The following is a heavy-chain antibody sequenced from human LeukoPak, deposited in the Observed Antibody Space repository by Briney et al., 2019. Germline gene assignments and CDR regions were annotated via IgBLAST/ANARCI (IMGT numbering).Heavy chain of an antibody. V-gene: IGHV4-39*01. CDR2: IHYSGRT. Sequence: SETPSLTCTVSGGSISTSSYYWGWIRQPPAKGLEWIGTIHYSGRTYYNPSLKSRVTISVDTSKSQFSLKMSSVTAADTAMYYCARNSGNYLGWFDPWGQGTLVTVSS. J-gene: IGHJ5*02. D-gene: IGHD1-26*01. CDR3: ARNSGNYLGWFDP. CDR1: GGSISTSSYY.